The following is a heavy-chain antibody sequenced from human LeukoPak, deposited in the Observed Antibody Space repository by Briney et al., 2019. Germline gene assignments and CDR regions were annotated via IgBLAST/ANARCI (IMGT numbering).Heavy chain of an antibody. CDR2: ISSRGRTI. V-gene: IGHV3-48*03. CDR3: ARDSGGHNYALDGFDI. CDR1: GFTFSTSE. Sequence: GGSLRLSCAASGFTFSTSEMNWVRQAPGKGLAWISYISSRGRTIFYADFVKGRFIISRDNAKNSLYLQMNSLRAEDTAVYYCARDSGGHNYALDGFDIWGQGTMVTVSS. D-gene: IGHD5-24*01. J-gene: IGHJ3*02.